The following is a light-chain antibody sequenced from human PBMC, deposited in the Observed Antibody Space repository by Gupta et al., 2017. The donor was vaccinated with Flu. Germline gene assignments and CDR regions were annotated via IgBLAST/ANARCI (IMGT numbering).Light chain of an antibody. V-gene: IGKV3-11*01. J-gene: IGKJ4*01. CDR3: QHRSSWPLT. CDR2: EAS. Sequence: EIVLTQSPATLPLSPGERATLSCRASQSVSSYLAWYQQKPGQAPRLLIYEASNRATGIPARFSGSGSGTDFTLTISSLEPEDFAVYYCQHRSSWPLTFGGGTKVEIK. CDR1: QSVSSY.